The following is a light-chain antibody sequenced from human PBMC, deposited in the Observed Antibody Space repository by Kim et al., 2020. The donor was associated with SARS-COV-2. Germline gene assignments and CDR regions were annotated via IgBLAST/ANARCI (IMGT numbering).Light chain of an antibody. J-gene: IGLJ3*02. V-gene: IGLV1-47*02. Sequence: GQRFTISCSGSSSNIGSNHVYWYQQFPGTAPKVLVYSNDQRPSGVPDRFSGSKSGTSASLAISGLRSEDEADYYCAAWDDSLRGRVFGGGTQLTVL. CDR2: SND. CDR1: SSNIGSNH. CDR3: AAWDDSLRGRV.